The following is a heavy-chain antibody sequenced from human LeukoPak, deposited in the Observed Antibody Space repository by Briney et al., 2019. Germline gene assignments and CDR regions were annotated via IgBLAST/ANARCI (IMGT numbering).Heavy chain of an antibody. CDR2: ISGSGGST. Sequence: GGSLRRSCAASQFTSTNYAMSWVRQAPGKGLEWVASISGSGGSTYYADSVNGRFTISRDNSKNTLYLQMNSPSAEDTAVYYCAKLQLWRYFDYWGQGTLVTVSS. CDR1: QFTSTNYA. D-gene: IGHD5-18*01. V-gene: IGHV3-23*01. CDR3: AKLQLWRYFDY. J-gene: IGHJ4*02.